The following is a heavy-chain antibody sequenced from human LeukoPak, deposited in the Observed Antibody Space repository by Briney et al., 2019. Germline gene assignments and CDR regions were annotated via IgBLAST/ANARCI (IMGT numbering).Heavy chain of an antibody. V-gene: IGHV1-2*02. Sequence: ASVKLSCKASGYTFTGYYMHWVRQAPGQGLEWMGWINPNSGGTNYAQKFQGRVTMTTDTSTSTAYMELRSLRSDDTAVYYCARDGGIVVVPAASGSSHNWFDPWGQGTLVTVSS. CDR2: INPNSGGT. J-gene: IGHJ5*02. CDR1: GYTFTGYY. CDR3: ARDGGIVVVPAASGSSHNWFDP. D-gene: IGHD2-2*01.